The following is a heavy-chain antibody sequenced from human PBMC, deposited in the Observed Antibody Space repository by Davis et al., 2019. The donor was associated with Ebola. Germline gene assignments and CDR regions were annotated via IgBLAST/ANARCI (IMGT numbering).Heavy chain of an antibody. Sequence: MPSETLSLTCTVSGGSISNGDYYWSWFRQPPGKGLEWIGYIYYSGNTNYNPSLKSRVTISVDTSKIQFSLKLSSVTAADTAVYYCARVLSGYYYFYMDVWGKGTTVTVSS. D-gene: IGHD6-25*01. V-gene: IGHV4-30-4*01. CDR2: IYYSGNT. J-gene: IGHJ6*03. CDR1: GGSISNGDYY. CDR3: ARVLSGYYYFYMDV.